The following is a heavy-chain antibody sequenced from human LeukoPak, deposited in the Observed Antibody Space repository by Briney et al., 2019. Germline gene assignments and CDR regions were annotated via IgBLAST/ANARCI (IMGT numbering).Heavy chain of an antibody. V-gene: IGHV4-59*08. D-gene: IGHD3-22*01. J-gene: IGHJ3*02. CDR2: IYYSGST. Sequence: PSETLSLTCIVSGGSISPYYWSWIRQPPGGGLEWLAYIYYSGSTTYNPSLKSRVAISVDTSNNEVSLKLSSVTAADTAVYYCARRAWYYDSSGNAFDIWGQGTMVTVSS. CDR3: ARRAWYYDSSGNAFDI. CDR1: GGSISPYY.